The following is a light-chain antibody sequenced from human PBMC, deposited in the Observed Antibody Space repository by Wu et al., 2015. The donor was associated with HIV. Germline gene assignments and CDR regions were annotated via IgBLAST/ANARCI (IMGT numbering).Light chain of an antibody. V-gene: IGKV3-20*01. CDR3: QQYGGSPGT. CDR2: GSS. Sequence: EMVLTQSPGTLSLSPGERATLSCRVSESIGSSSLAWYQQKPGQAPRLLIYGSSTRATDIPDRFSGSGSGTDFTLSISRLEPQDFALYYCQQYGGSPGTFGPRDQCRNET. J-gene: IGKJ1*01. CDR1: ESIGSSS.